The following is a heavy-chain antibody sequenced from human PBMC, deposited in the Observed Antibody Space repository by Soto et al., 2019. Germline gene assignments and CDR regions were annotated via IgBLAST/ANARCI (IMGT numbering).Heavy chain of an antibody. V-gene: IGHV3-66*01. CDR3: ANQRGGYDCDFDY. D-gene: IGHD5-12*01. Sequence: EVQLVESGGGLVQPGGSLRLSCAASGSTVSSNYMSWVRQAPGKGLEWVSVIYSGGSTYYADSVKGRFTISRDNSKNTLYLQMNSLRAEDTAVYYCANQRGGYDCDFDYWGQGTLVTVSS. CDR2: IYSGGST. J-gene: IGHJ4*02. CDR1: GSTVSSNY.